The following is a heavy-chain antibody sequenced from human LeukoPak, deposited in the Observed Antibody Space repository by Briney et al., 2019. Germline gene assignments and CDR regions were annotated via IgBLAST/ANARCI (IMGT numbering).Heavy chain of an antibody. CDR1: GFTFSSYA. CDR2: ISGSGGST. V-gene: IGHV3-23*01. D-gene: IGHD6-6*01. J-gene: IGHJ4*02. Sequence: GGSLRLSCAASGFTFSSYAMSWVRQAPGKGLEWVSAISGSGGSTYYADSVKGRFTISRDNSKNTLYLQMNSLRAEDTAVYYCAKGPLEYSSSSADYWGQGTLVTVSS. CDR3: AKGPLEYSSSSADY.